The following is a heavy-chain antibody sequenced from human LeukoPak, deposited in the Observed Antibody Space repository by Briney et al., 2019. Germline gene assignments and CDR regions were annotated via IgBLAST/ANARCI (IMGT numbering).Heavy chain of an antibody. D-gene: IGHD3-22*01. CDR2: IKPEGSER. Sequence: PGGSLRLSCAASGFIFSHYWMSWVSQAPGKGLEWVAHIKPEGSERNYVDSVKGRFTISRDNANDSLYLQINSLRAEDTAVYYCAIDGEVHYYDSSGYIDYLGQGTLVTGSS. J-gene: IGHJ4*02. CDR1: GFIFSHYW. CDR3: AIDGEVHYYDSSGYIDY. V-gene: IGHV3-7*01.